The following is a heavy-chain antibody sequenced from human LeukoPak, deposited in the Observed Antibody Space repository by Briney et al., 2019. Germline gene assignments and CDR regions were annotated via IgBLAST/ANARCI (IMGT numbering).Heavy chain of an antibody. D-gene: IGHD2-15*01. J-gene: IGHJ5*02. V-gene: IGHV4-59*01. CDR2: IYYSGST. CDR3: TRGSRYYSSGSCYGWFDP. CDR1: GGSISSYY. Sequence: SETLSLTCTVSGGSISSYYWSWIRQPPGKGLEWIGYIYYSGSTNYNPSLKSRVTISVDTSKNQFSLKLNSVAAADTAIYYCTRGSRYYSSGSCYGWFDPWGQGTLVTVSS.